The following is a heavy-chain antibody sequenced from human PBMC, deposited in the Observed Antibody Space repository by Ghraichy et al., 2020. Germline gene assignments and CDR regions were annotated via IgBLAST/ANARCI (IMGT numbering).Heavy chain of an antibody. CDR1: GFTFSTYS. D-gene: IGHD3-22*01. CDR2: ISSSSSNI. Sequence: GGSLRLSCAASGFTFSTYSMNWVRQAPGKGLEWVSHISSSSSNIYYADSVKGRFTISRDNARNSLYLQMISLRDEDMAVYFWARMGYDTSGYYSVPTFDLWGQGTMVTVSS. V-gene: IGHV3-48*02. J-gene: IGHJ3*01. CDR3: ARMGYDTSGYYSVPTFDL.